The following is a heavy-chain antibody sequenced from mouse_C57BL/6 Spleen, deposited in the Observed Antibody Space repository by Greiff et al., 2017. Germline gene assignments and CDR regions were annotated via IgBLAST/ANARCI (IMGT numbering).Heavy chain of an antibody. CDR2: IDPSDSCT. CDR3: ARVIANWYFDV. J-gene: IGHJ1*03. Sequence: QVQLKQPGAELVMPGASVKLSCKASGYTFTSYWMHWVKQRPGQGLEWIGEIDPSDSCTTYNQNFKGKSTLTVDKSSSTAYMQLSSLTSEDSAVYYCARVIANWYFDVWGTGTTVTVSS. V-gene: IGHV1-69*01. CDR1: GYTFTSYW. D-gene: IGHD6-1*01.